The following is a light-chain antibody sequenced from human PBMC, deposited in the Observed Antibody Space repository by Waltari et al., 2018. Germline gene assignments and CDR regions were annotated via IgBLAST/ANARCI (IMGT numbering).Light chain of an antibody. V-gene: IGKV3-20*01. J-gene: IGKJ1*01. CDR2: GAS. CDR3: QHYVRLPAT. CDR1: QSVSRS. Sequence: IVLTPSPGTLSLSPGERAPLSCRASQSVSRSLAWYQQKPGQAPKLLIYGASTRATGIPDRFTGSGSGTDFSLTISSLEPEDFAIYFCQHYVRLPATFGQGTKVEIK.